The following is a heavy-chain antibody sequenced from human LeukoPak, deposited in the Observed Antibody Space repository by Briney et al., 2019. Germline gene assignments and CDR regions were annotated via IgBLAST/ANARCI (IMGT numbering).Heavy chain of an antibody. Sequence: ASVKVSCKAPGGTFSSYAISWVRQAPGQGLEWMGGTIPIFGTANYAQKFQGRVTITTDESTSTAYMELSSLRSEDTAVYYCARSETHCTNGVCPSTEYYYYYYYMDVWGKGTTVTVSS. V-gene: IGHV1-69*05. CDR2: TIPIFGTA. CDR1: GGTFSSYA. J-gene: IGHJ6*03. D-gene: IGHD2-8*01. CDR3: ARSETHCTNGVCPSTEYYYYYYYMDV.